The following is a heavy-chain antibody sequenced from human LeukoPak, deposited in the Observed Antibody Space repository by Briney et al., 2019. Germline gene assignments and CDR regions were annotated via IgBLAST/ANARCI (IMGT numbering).Heavy chain of an antibody. Sequence: SETLSLTCAVYGGSFSGYYWSWIRQPPGKGLEWIGEINHSGSTNYNPSLKSRVTISVDTSKNQFSLKLSSVTAADTAVYYCARGRVRDAPDVWGKGTTVTVSS. CDR1: GGSFSGYY. V-gene: IGHV4-34*01. D-gene: IGHD5-24*01. J-gene: IGHJ6*04. CDR3: ARGRVRDAPDV. CDR2: INHSGST.